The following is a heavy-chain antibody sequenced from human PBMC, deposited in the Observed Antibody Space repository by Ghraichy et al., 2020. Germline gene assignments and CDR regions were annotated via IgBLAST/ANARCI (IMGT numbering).Heavy chain of an antibody. V-gene: IGHV3-23*01. CDR3: AKDYTGNYYGRFDP. CDR1: GFIFSNYA. CDR2: ISASGTDT. Sequence: GGSLRLSCAASGFIFSNYAMNWVRQAPGKGLEWVSGISASGTDTYYAGSVKGRFSISRDNSKNTLDLQMKSLRAEDTAIYFCAKDYTGNYYGRFDPWGQGTPVTVSP. J-gene: IGHJ5*02. D-gene: IGHD1-26*01.